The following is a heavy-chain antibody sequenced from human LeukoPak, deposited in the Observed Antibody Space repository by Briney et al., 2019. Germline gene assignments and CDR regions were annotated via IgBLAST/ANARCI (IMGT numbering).Heavy chain of an antibody. CDR1: GYGFTSYG. CDR3: ARRNLNYGDYVEGNDAFDI. Sequence: GVPLQSSSQGSGYGFTSYGVAWVRRMAGKGRKGLSVIDPGDSDTRYSPSFQGQVTISADKSISTAYLQWSSLKASDTAMYYCARRNLNYGDYVEGNDAFDIWGQGTMVTVSS. CDR2: IDPGDSDT. V-gene: IGHV5-51*01. D-gene: IGHD4-17*01. J-gene: IGHJ3*02.